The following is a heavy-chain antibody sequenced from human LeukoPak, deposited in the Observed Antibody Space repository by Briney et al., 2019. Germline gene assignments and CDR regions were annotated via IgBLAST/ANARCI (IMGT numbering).Heavy chain of an antibody. CDR3: ARPDAIAAAGGDAFDI. J-gene: IGHJ3*02. Sequence: GESLKISCKGSGYSFTSYWIGWVRQIPGKGLEWMGIIYPGDSDTRYSPSFQGQVTISADKSISTAYLQWSSLKASDTAMYYCARPDAIAAAGGDAFDIWGQGTMVTVSS. V-gene: IGHV5-51*01. D-gene: IGHD6-13*01. CDR2: IYPGDSDT. CDR1: GYSFTSYW.